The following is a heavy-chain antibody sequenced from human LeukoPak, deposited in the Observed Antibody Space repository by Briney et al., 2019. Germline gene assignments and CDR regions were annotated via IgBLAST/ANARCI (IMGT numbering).Heavy chain of an antibody. J-gene: IGHJ4*02. CDR2: IYYSGST. D-gene: IGHD3-10*01. V-gene: IGHV4-59*01. CDR3: ARAKPKNMVRGLIMRRESRYYFDY. Sequence: SETLSLTCTVSGGSISTYYWSWIRQPPGKGLEWIGYIYYSGSTSFNPSLKSRVTISVDTSKNQLSLKLSSVTAADTAVYYCARAKPKNMVRGLIMRRESRYYFDYWGQGTLVTVSS. CDR1: GGSISTYY.